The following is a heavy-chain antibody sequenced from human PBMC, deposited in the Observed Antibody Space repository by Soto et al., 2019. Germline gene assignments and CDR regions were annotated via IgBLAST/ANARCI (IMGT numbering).Heavy chain of an antibody. Sequence: EVQLVESGGGLVKPGGSLRLSCAASGFTFSSYSMNWVRQAPGKGLEWVSSINYKSHIDYADSVKGRFTISRDNAKNSLYLQMNSLRAEDTAVYFCARDLIYAGYYYDMDVCGIGTTVTVSS. CDR3: ARDLIYAGYYYDMDV. V-gene: IGHV3-21*01. CDR2: INYKSHI. J-gene: IGHJ6*03. CDR1: GFTFSSYS. D-gene: IGHD3-10*01.